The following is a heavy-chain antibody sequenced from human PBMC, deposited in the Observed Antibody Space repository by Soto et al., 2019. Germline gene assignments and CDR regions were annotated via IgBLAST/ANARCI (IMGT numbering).Heavy chain of an antibody. CDR3: ASYYGSGSYWPTY. J-gene: IGHJ4*02. Sequence: GGSLRLSCAASGFTFSSYAMSWVRQAPGKGLEWVSGFSDTGGSTYYADSVKGRFTISRDNSKNTLYLQMNSLRAEDTAVYYCASYYGSGSYWPTYWGQGTLVTVSS. CDR2: FSDTGGST. CDR1: GFTFSSYA. D-gene: IGHD3-10*01. V-gene: IGHV3-23*01.